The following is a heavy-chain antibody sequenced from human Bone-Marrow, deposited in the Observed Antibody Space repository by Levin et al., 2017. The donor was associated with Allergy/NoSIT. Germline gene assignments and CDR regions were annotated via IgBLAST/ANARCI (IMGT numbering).Heavy chain of an antibody. D-gene: IGHD6-13*01. CDR1: GFRFDDYG. CDR3: AKLAVSGSFYPLYGIDL. J-gene: IGHJ6*01. Sequence: SLKISCEASGFRFDDYGMHWVRQVSGKGLEWVAGISWKSDTIAYADSVKGRFTISRDNAKNSLYLQMNSLRIEDTALYDCAKLAVSGSFYPLYGIDLWGQGTTVLVSS. V-gene: IGHV3-9*01. CDR2: ISWKSDTI.